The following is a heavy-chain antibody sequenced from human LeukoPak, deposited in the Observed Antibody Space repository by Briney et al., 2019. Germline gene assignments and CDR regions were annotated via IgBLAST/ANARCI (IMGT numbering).Heavy chain of an antibody. CDR1: GYTLTELS. CDR3: ATAGSYYGGPFDY. J-gene: IGHJ4*02. D-gene: IGHD1-26*01. V-gene: IGHV1-24*01. CDR2: FDPEDGET. Sequence: ASVKVSCKVSGYTLTELSMHWVRQAPGKGLGWMGGFDPEDGETIYAQKFQGRVTMTEDTSTDTAYMELGSLRSEDTAVYYCATAGSYYGGPFDYWGQGTLVTVSS.